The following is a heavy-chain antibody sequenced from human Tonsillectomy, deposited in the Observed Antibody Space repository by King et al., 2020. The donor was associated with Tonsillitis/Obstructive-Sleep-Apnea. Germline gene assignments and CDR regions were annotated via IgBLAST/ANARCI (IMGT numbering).Heavy chain of an antibody. CDR2: IYPGDSDT. CDR1: GNNFSNYW. J-gene: IGHJ3*02. D-gene: IGHD4-23*01. Sequence: QLVQSGAEVKKPGESLKISCKGSGNNFSNYWIGWVRQMPGKGLEWMGIIYPGDSDTRYSPSFEGQVTISVDKSISAAYLQWSSLKASDTAMYYCARSMTPVVNDAFEIWGQGTMVTVSS. CDR3: ARSMTPVVNDAFEI. V-gene: IGHV5-51*01.